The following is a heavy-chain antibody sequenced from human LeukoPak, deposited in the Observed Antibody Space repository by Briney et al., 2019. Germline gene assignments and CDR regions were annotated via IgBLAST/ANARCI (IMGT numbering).Heavy chain of an antibody. Sequence: TGGSLRLSCAASGFTFYTYVMIWVRQAPGKGLEWVSGISGSGDDTYFADSVKGRFTISRDNSKNTLHLQMNSLRAEDTAVYYCAKVGGDFYYYGMDVWGQGTTVTVSS. CDR2: ISGSGDDT. CDR1: GFTFYTYV. V-gene: IGHV3-23*01. D-gene: IGHD4-23*01. J-gene: IGHJ6*02. CDR3: AKVGGDFYYYGMDV.